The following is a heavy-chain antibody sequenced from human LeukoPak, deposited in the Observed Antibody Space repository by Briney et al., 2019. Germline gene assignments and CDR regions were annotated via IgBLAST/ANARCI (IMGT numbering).Heavy chain of an antibody. CDR3: AREVTRTLHAFDI. V-gene: IGHV1-2*02. J-gene: IGHJ3*02. CDR1: GYTFTGYY. D-gene: IGHD1-7*01. CDR2: INPNSGGT. Sequence: AASVKVSCKASGYTFTGYYMHWVRQAPGQGLEWMGWINPNSGGTNYAQRFQGRVTMARDTSISTAYMELSRLRSDDTAVYYCAREVTRTLHAFDIWGQGTMVTVSS.